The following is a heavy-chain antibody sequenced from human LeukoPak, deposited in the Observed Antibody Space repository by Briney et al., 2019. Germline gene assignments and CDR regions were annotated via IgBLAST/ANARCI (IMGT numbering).Heavy chain of an antibody. CDR1: GFTFSSYG. CDR2: ISGSGGST. J-gene: IGHJ4*02. D-gene: IGHD5-12*01. V-gene: IGHV3-23*01. Sequence: GGSLRLSCAASGFTFSSYGMSWVRQAPGKGLEWVSSISGSGGSTYYADSVKGRFTISRDNSKNTLCLQMNSLRPEDAAVYFCASSRGYSDYDSDYWGQGTLVTVSS. CDR3: ASSRGYSDYDSDY.